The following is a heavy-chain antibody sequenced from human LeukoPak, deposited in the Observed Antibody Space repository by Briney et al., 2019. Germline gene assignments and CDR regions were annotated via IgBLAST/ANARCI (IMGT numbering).Heavy chain of an antibody. J-gene: IGHJ6*03. D-gene: IGHD3-9*01. CDR3: ARGADILTGYSSYMDV. CDR2: KKQDGSEK. CDR1: GFTFSSYW. Sequence: PGGSRRLSCAAPGFTFSSYWITWFRQAPGKGLEGVANKKQDGSEKYYVDSVKGRFTTSRDNSKNTLYLQMNSLRAEDTAVYYCARGADILTGYSSYMDVWGKGTTVTVSS. V-gene: IGHV3-7*01.